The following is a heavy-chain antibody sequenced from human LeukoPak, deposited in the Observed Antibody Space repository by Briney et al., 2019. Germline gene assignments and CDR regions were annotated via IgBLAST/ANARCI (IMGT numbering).Heavy chain of an antibody. CDR1: GDSVRGSSYN. CDR2: IHYTGTT. J-gene: IGHJ6*03. V-gene: IGHV4-39*07. D-gene: IGHD1-26*01. CDR3: ARTGGSFYFYYYMDV. Sequence: SETLSLTCTVSGDSVRGSSYNWGWIRQPPGKGLEWIGSIHYTGTTYYNPSLKSRVTISIDTSKNYFSLRLSSVTAADTALYYCARTGGSFYFYYYMDVWGKGTTVTVSS.